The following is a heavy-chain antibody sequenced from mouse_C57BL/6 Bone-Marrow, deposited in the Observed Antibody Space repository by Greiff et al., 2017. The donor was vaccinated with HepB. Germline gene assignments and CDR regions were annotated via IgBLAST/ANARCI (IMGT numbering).Heavy chain of an antibody. Sequence: QVQLQQPGAELVKPGASVKMSCKASGYTFTSYWITWVKQRPGQGLEWIGDIYPGSGSTNYNEKFKSKATLTVDTSSSTAYMQLSRLTAEASAVYYWARAYYYGSSLYWYFDVWGTGTTVTVSS. CDR3: ARAYYYGSSLYWYFDV. V-gene: IGHV1-55*01. CDR1: GYTFTSYW. D-gene: IGHD1-1*01. CDR2: IYPGSGST. J-gene: IGHJ1*03.